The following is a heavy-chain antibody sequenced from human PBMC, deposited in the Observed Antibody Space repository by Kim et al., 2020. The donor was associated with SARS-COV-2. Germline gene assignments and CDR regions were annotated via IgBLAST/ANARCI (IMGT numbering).Heavy chain of an antibody. V-gene: IGHV1-3*01. D-gene: IGHD3-22*01. Sequence: ASVKVSCKASGYTFTSYAMHWVRQAPGQRLEWMGWINAGNGNTKYSQKFQGRVTITRDTSASTAYMELSSLRSEDTAVYYCAREALLTYYYDSSGANAFDIWGQGTMVTVSS. CDR1: GYTFTSYA. CDR3: AREALLTYYYDSSGANAFDI. CDR2: INAGNGNT. J-gene: IGHJ3*02.